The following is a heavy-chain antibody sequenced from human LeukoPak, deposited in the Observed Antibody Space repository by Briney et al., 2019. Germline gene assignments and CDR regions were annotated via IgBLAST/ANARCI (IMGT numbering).Heavy chain of an antibody. V-gene: IGHV3-9*01. J-gene: IGHJ4*02. CDR3: AKDLMTLQRTYYFDY. CDR2: INWNSGSI. Sequence: GGSLRLSCAASGFTFDDYAMHWVRQTPGKGLEWVSGINWNSGSIDYADSVKGRFTISRNNSKNTLYLQMNSLRAEDTAVYYCAKDLMTLQRTYYFDYWGQGTLVTVSS. CDR1: GFTFDDYA. D-gene: IGHD1-1*01.